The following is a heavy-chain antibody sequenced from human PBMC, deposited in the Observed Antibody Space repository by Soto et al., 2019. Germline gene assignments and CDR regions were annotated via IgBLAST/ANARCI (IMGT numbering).Heavy chain of an antibody. D-gene: IGHD3-9*01. V-gene: IGHV3-33*01. J-gene: IGHJ3*02. CDR2: IWYGGSNK. Sequence: GSLRLSCAASGFTVSSYGMHWVRQAPGKGLEWVAVIWYGGSNKYYADSVKGRFTISRDNSKNTLYLQMNSLRAEDTAVYYCARENSDYDILTGLGTFDIWGQGTMVTVPS. CDR1: GFTVSSYG. CDR3: ARENSDYDILTGLGTFDI.